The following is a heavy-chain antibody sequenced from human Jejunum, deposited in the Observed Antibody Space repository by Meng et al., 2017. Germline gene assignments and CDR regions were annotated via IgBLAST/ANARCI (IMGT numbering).Heavy chain of an antibody. CDR3: VRDGDGDYVDLDY. CDR2: IKSDGSYT. CDR1: GFTFSSYW. J-gene: IGHJ4*02. D-gene: IGHD2-21*02. Sequence: GESLKISCAASGFTFSSYWMQWVRQAPGKGLEWVSDIKSDGSYTRHADSVMGRFTISRDNAKNTLFLQMNSLRAEDTAVYYCVRDGDGDYVDLDYWGQGTLVTVSS. V-gene: IGHV3-74*01.